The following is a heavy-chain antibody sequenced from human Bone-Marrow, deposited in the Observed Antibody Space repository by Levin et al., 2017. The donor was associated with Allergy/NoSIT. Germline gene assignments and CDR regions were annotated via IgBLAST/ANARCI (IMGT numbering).Heavy chain of an antibody. Sequence: VASVKVSCKASGGTFSNHGVYWVRQAPGEGLEWMGGVIPVFNTPNYEEKFQDRLTIVADDSANTVFMELSSLRREDTAMYYCAKSLTPFHYDSSVDWGQGTLITVSS. CDR1: GGTFSNHG. V-gene: IGHV1-69*13. D-gene: IGHD3-22*01. CDR2: VIPVFNTP. CDR3: AKSLTPFHYDSSVD. J-gene: IGHJ4*02.